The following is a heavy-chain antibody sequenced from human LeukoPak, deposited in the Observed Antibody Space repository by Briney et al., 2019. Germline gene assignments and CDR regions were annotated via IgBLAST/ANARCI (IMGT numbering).Heavy chain of an antibody. V-gene: IGHV1-46*01. J-gene: IGHJ4*02. CDR1: GYTFTIFY. CDR3: ARAGSDYCGGDCPKFDY. D-gene: IGHD2-21*02. Sequence: GASVKVSCKASGYTFTIFYMHWVRQAPGQGLEWMGIINPSGGSTNYAQTFQGRVTMTRDTSTSTVYMELSSLRSEDTAVYYCARAGSDYCGGDCPKFDYWGQGTLVTVSS. CDR2: INPSGGST.